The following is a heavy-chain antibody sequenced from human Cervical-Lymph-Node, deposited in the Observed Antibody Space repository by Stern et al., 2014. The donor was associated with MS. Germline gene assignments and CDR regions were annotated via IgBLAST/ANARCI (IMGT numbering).Heavy chain of an antibody. J-gene: IGHJ4*02. CDR3: ASGTGSKRPTGNY. D-gene: IGHD3/OR15-3a*01. CDR2: INPRGDSA. V-gene: IGHV1-46*01. Sequence: QVQLVQSGAAVKKPGASVKVSCKASGYTFTSHYMHWVRQAPGQGLEWVGIINPRGDSASYAQNFQGRVTMTRDTSTITVYMELSSLRSEDTAVYYCASGTGSKRPTGNYWGQGTLVTVSS. CDR1: GYTFTSHY.